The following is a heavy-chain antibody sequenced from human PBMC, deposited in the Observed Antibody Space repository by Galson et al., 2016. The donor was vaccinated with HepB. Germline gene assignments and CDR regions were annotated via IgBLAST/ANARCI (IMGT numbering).Heavy chain of an antibody. CDR2: VDLDGSGT. CDR3: GSVFEF. Sequence: SLRLSCAASGFIFTNYWMHWVRQTPGKGLVWVSRVDLDGSGTSYADSVKGRFTISRDNAKNTLYLQMNSLRAEDTAVYYCGSVFEFWGQGALVTVSS. J-gene: IGHJ4*02. CDR1: GFIFTNYW. V-gene: IGHV3-74*01.